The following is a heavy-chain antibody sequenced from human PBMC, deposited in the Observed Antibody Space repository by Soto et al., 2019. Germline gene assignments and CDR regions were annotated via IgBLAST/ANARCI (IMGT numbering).Heavy chain of an antibody. CDR2: INSDGSST. J-gene: IGHJ2*01. D-gene: IGHD3-16*01. Sequence: EVQLVESGGGLVQPGGSLRLSCAASGFTFSSYWMHWVRQAPGKGLVWVSRINSDGSSTSYADSVKGRFTISRDNAKNTLYLQMNSLRAEDTAVYYCARALGEREWTWYWYFDLWGRGTLVTVSS. CDR1: GFTFSSYW. CDR3: ARALGEREWTWYWYFDL. V-gene: IGHV3-74*01.